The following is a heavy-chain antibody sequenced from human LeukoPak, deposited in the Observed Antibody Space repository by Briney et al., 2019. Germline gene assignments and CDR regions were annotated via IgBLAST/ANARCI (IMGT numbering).Heavy chain of an antibody. CDR3: ARGPLLQVPGSGSYYPDAFDI. J-gene: IGHJ3*02. V-gene: IGHV4-30-2*01. CDR2: IYHSGST. D-gene: IGHD3-10*01. Sequence: SETLSLTCAVSGGSISSGGYSWSWIRQPPGKGLEWIGYIYHSGSTYYNPSLKSRVTISVDRSKNQFSLKLSSVTAADTAVYYCARGPLLQVPGSGSYYPDAFDIWGLGTMVTVSS. CDR1: GGSISSGGYS.